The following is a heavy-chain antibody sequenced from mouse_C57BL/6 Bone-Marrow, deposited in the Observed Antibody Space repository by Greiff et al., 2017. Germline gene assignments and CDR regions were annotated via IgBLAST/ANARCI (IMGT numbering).Heavy chain of an antibody. CDR3: TTYLFDY. Sequence: ELQLQQSGAELVRPGASVKLSCTASGFNIKDDYMHWVKQRPEQGLEWIGWIDPENGDTEYASKFQGKATITADTSSNTAYLQLSSLTSEDTAVYYCTTYLFDYWGQGTTLTVSS. J-gene: IGHJ2*01. V-gene: IGHV14-4*01. CDR1: GFNIKDDY. CDR2: IDPENGDT.